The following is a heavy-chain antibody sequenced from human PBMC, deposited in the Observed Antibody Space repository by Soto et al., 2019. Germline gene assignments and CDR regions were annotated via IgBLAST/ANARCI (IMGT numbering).Heavy chain of an antibody. D-gene: IGHD2-15*01. CDR1: GFTFSDHY. Sequence: GGSLRLSCAASGFTFSDHYMDWVRRAPGKGLEWVGRTRNKANSYTTEYAASVKGRFTISRDDSKNSLYLQMNSLKTEDTAVYYCARGPRTLVVVAAKISYYYGMDVWGQGTTVTVSS. CDR2: TRNKANSYTT. CDR3: ARGPRTLVVVAAKISYYYGMDV. V-gene: IGHV3-72*01. J-gene: IGHJ6*02.